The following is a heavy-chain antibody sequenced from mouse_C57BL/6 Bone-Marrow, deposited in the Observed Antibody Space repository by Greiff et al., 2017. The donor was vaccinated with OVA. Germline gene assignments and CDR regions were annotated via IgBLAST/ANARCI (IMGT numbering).Heavy chain of an antibody. V-gene: IGHV5-17*01. Sequence: EVKLVESGGGLVKPGGSLKLSCAASGFTFSDYGMHWVRQAPEKGLEWVAYISSGSSTIYYADTVKGRFTISRDNAKDTLFLQMTSLRSEDTAMYYCAGRYYYGSSSLTEREAMDYWGQGTSVTVSS. CDR2: ISSGSSTI. CDR3: AGRYYYGSSSLTEREAMDY. J-gene: IGHJ4*01. D-gene: IGHD1-1*01. CDR1: GFTFSDYG.